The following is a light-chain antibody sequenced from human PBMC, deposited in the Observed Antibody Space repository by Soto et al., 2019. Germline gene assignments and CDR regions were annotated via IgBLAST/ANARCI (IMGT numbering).Light chain of an antibody. J-gene: IGKJ2*02. V-gene: IGKV3-15*01. CDR1: QSIRTK. CDR2: GVS. CDR3: QQYDDWPPECT. Sequence: EIVLTQSPDTLSVSPGERATLSCRASQSIRTKLAWYQHKPGQAPRLLIYGVSNRATGIPARFSGSGSETEFTLTISSLQSEDCAIYYCQQYDDWPPECTFGHGTKVEIK.